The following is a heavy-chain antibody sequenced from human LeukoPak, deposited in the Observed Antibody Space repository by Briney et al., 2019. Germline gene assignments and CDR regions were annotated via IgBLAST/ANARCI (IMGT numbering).Heavy chain of an antibody. D-gene: IGHD1-26*01. CDR1: GFTFSSCA. Sequence: GGSLRLSCAASGFTFSSCAMSWVRQAPGRGLEWVSTISHTGGSTHYADSVKGRFTISRDNSKNAVYLQVNTVRADDTAVYYCAKANSGSYLDYFDSWGQGTLVTVSS. J-gene: IGHJ4*02. V-gene: IGHV3-23*01. CDR2: ISHTGGST. CDR3: AKANSGSYLDYFDS.